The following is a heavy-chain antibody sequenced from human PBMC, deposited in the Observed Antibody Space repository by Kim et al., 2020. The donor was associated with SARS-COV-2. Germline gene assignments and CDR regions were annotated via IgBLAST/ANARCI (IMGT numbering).Heavy chain of an antibody. CDR1: KFIFSDYY. J-gene: IGHJ5*02. Sequence: GGSLRLSCAASKFIFSDYYMSWIRQTPGKGLEYVSYISGSGRTIYYVDSVKGRFTISRDNARNSLYLQMNSLRVEDTAVYYCATNVWGSHRVDLWGQGTLVTVSS. D-gene: IGHD3-16*02. CDR3: ATNVWGSHRVDL. CDR2: ISGSGRTI. V-gene: IGHV3-11*04.